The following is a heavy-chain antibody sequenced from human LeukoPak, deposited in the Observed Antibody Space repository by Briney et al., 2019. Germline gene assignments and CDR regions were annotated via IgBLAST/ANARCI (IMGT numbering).Heavy chain of an antibody. D-gene: IGHD2-21*01. CDR1: GFTFSSYS. Sequence: GGSLRLSCAASGFTFSSYSMNWVRQAPGKGLEWVSFISSSSSYIYYADSVKGRFTISRDNAKNSLYLQMSSLRAEDTAVYYCARDSLLFYYMDVWGKGTTVTVSS. V-gene: IGHV3-21*01. CDR3: ARDSLLFYYMDV. J-gene: IGHJ6*03. CDR2: ISSSSSYI.